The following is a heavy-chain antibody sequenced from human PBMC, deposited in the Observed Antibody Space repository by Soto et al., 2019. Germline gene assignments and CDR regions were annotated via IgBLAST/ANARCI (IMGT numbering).Heavy chain of an antibody. Sequence: PSETLSLTCTVSGGSITSYYWSWIRQPPGKGLEWIGYINYSGNTNYNPSLKSRVTILADTSKNQLSLKVSSVTAADTAVYYCARDDSSPSDRYYYYGMDFWGQGTTVTVSS. J-gene: IGHJ6*02. CDR2: INYSGNT. CDR1: GGSITSYY. CDR3: ARDDSSPSDRYYYYGMDF. V-gene: IGHV4-59*01. D-gene: IGHD6-6*01.